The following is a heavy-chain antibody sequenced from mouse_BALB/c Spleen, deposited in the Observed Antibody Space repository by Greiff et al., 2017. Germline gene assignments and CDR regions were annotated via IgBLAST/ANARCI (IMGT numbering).Heavy chain of an antibody. D-gene: IGHD2-10*02. CDR1: GFTFSSFG. CDR2: ISSGSSTI. CDR3: ARSGYGNYVMDY. V-gene: IGHV5-17*02. Sequence: EVQLVESGGGLVQPGGSRKLSCAASGFTFSSFGMHWVRQAPEKGLEWVAYISSGSSTIYYADTVKGRFTISRDNPKNTLFLQMTSLRSEDTAMYYCARSGYGNYVMDYWGQGTSVTVSS. J-gene: IGHJ4*01.